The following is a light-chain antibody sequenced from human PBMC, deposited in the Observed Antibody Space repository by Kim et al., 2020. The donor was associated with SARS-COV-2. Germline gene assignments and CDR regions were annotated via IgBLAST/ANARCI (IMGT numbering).Light chain of an antibody. CDR2: GAS. CDR3: QQYSSAPRT. CDR1: QSVSSSY. J-gene: IGKJ1*01. V-gene: IGKV3-20*01. Sequence: EIVLTQSPGTLSLSPGERATLSCRASQSVSSSYLAWYQQKPGQAPRLLVFGASGRATGIPDRFSASGSGTDFTLTISRLEPEDFAVYYCQQYSSAPRTFGQGTKVDIK.